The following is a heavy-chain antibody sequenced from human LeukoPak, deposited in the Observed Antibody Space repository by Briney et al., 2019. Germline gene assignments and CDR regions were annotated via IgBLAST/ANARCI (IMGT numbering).Heavy chain of an antibody. CDR3: ARDRDWFDP. V-gene: IGHV7-4-1*02. CDR2: INTNTGNP. Sequence: ASVKVSCKASGYTFTNYAINWVRQAPGQGLEWMGWINTNTGNPKYGQGFTGRFVFSLDTSVSTAYLQISSLKAEDTAVYYCARDRDWFDPWGQGTLVTVSS. CDR1: GYTFTNYA. J-gene: IGHJ5*02.